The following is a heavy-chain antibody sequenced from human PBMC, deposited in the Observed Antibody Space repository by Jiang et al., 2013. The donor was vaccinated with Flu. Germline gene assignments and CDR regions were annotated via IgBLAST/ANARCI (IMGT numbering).Heavy chain of an antibody. CDR3: ATLYSNYVGYFDY. CDR1: GGSISSSSYY. CDR2: IYYSGST. Sequence: TCTVSGGSISSSSYYWGWIRQPPGKGLEWIGSIYYSGSTYYNPSLKSRVTISVDTSKNQFSLKLSSVTATDTAVYYCATLYSNYVGYFDYWGQGTLVTVSS. D-gene: IGHD4-11*01. J-gene: IGHJ4*02. V-gene: IGHV4-39*01.